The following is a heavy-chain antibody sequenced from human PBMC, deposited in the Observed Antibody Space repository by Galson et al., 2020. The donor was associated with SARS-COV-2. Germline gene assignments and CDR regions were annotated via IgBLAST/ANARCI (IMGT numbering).Heavy chain of an antibody. CDR1: GFTFRRYW. J-gene: IGHJ6*04. Sequence: GGSLRLSCAASGFTFRRYWMTWVRQAPGKGLEWVANIKEDGSEDTYVDSVKGRFTVSRDNAQNSLYLQMNTLRVEDTAVYYCARAQAGYNTGWRSNYYYYYVVDVWGKGTTVTISS. CDR3: ARAQAGYNTGWRSNYYYYYVVDV. V-gene: IGHV3-7*01. D-gene: IGHD2-8*02. CDR2: IKEDGSED.